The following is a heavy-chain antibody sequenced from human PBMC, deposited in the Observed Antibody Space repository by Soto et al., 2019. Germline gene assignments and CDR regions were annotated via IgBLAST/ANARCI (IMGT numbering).Heavy chain of an antibody. CDR2: INHSGST. Sequence: SETLSLTCTVSGGSISSYYWSWIRRPPGKGLEWIGEINHSGSTNYNPSLKSRVTISVDTSKNQFSLKLSSVTAADTAVYYCACFGASLLWFVELLKGAFDICGQGTMVTVSS. J-gene: IGHJ3*02. V-gene: IGHV4-34*01. CDR1: GGSISSYY. D-gene: IGHD3-10*01. CDR3: ACFGASLLWFVELLKGAFDI.